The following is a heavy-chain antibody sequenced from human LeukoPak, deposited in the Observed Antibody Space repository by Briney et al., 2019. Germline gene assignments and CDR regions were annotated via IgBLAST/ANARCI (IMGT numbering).Heavy chain of an antibody. J-gene: IGHJ6*03. CDR3: ARVRSGTQTYYYYYYMDV. V-gene: IGHV3-74*01. D-gene: IGHD1-1*01. Sequence: PGGSLRLSCAASGFTFSSYWVHWVRQAPGKGLVWVSRSNTDGSSTSYADSVKGRFTISRDNAKNTLYLQMNSLRAEDTAVYYCARVRSGTQTYYYYYYMDVWGKGTTVTVSS. CDR2: SNTDGSST. CDR1: GFTFSSYW.